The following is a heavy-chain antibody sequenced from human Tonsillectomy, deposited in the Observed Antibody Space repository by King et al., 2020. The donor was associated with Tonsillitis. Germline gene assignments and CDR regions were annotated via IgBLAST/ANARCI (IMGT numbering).Heavy chain of an antibody. CDR3: ARVGRGYSLGNGMDV. J-gene: IGHJ6*02. CDR2: ISYDGSRN. CDR1: GSTFSGYA. Sequence: VQLVESGGGVVQPGRSLRLSCAASGSTFSGYAMHWVRHTPGKGLEGVAVISYDGSRNYYADPVKGRFPISRDDSKNTLYPQMNSLSAEDTAMYYCARVGRGYSLGNGMDVWGQGTTVTVSS. D-gene: IGHD5-18*01. V-gene: IGHV3-30-3*01.